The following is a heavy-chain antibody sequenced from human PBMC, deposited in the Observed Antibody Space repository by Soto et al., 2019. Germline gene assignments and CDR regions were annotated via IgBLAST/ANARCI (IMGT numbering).Heavy chain of an antibody. CDR3: ARENSYYDFWSGSQPRYYFDY. D-gene: IGHD3-3*01. Sequence: SETLSLTCAVSGGSISSGGYYWSWIRQPPGKGLEWIGYIYYSGSTYYNPSLKSRVTISVDTSKNQFSLKLSSVTAADTAVYYCARENSYYDFWSGSQPRYYFDYWGQGTLVTVSS. CDR2: IYYSGST. CDR1: GGSISSGGYY. J-gene: IGHJ4*02. V-gene: IGHV4-30-4*01.